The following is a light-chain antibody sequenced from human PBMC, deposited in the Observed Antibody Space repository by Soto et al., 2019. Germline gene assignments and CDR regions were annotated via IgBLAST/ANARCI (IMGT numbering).Light chain of an antibody. V-gene: IGKV1-5*03. CDR1: HSINKW. Sequence: IPMTQSPSTRYASVVDTVTITCRASHSINKWLAWYQQKPGKAPTLLIYEASILQNGVPARFSGSGSGTEFTLTISSLQSEDFAVYYCQQYNNWPPITFGQGTRLEIK. CDR2: EAS. J-gene: IGKJ5*01. CDR3: QQYNNWPPIT.